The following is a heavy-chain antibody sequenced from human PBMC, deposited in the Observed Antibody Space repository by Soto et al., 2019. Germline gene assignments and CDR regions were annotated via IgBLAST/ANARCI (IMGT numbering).Heavy chain of an antibody. D-gene: IGHD3-3*01. CDR2: ISYDGSNK. CDR3: ARYSHSSVDFLRGYTRSNYYYYGMDV. CDR1: GFTFSSYA. V-gene: IGHV3-30-3*01. Sequence: CCKASGFTFSSYAMHWVRQAPGKGLEWVAVISYDGSNKYYADSVKGRFTISRDNCKNTLYLQMNSLRAEDTAVYYCARYSHSSVDFLRGYTRSNYYYYGMDVWGQGTTVTAS. J-gene: IGHJ6*01.